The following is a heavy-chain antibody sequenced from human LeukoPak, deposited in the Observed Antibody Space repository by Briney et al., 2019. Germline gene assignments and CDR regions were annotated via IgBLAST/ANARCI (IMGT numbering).Heavy chain of an antibody. J-gene: IGHJ3*02. CDR1: GDSISSSSYY. Sequence: SETLSLTCTVSGDSISSSSYYWGWIRQPPGKGMEWIVNIYYSGSTYYNPSLKSRVTISIDTAKNQFSLKLSSVTAADTAVYYCARGYCSGGSCYLVDAFDIWGQGTMVTVSS. CDR3: ARGYCSGGSCYLVDAFDI. V-gene: IGHV4-39*01. D-gene: IGHD2-15*01. CDR2: IYYSGST.